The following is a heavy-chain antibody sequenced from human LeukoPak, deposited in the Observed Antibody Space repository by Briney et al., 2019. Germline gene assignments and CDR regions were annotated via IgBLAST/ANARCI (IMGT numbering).Heavy chain of an antibody. CDR3: ARSVQYYYDSSGYHPYYFDY. CDR1: GGSISSYY. V-gene: IGHV4-59*01. Sequence: SETLSLTCTVAGGSISSYYWSRIRQPPGKGLELIGYIYYSWSTNYNPSLKSRVTISVDTSKNQVSPKLSSVTAADTAVYYCARSVQYYYDSSGYHPYYFDYWGQGTLVTVSS. D-gene: IGHD3-22*01. CDR2: IYYSWST. J-gene: IGHJ4*02.